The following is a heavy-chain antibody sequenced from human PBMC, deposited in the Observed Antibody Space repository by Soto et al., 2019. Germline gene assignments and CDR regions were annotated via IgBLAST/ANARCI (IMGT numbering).Heavy chain of an antibody. CDR1: GGSISSYY. Sequence: QVQLQESGPGLVKPSETLSLTCTVSGGSISSYYWSWIRQPPGKGLEWIGYIYYSGSTNYNPSLKSRGTISVDTSKNQFSLQLSSVTAAATAVYYCASRYGGTLDYWVQGTLVTVSS. D-gene: IGHD4-17*01. V-gene: IGHV4-59*08. J-gene: IGHJ4*02. CDR2: IYYSGST. CDR3: ASRYGGTLDY.